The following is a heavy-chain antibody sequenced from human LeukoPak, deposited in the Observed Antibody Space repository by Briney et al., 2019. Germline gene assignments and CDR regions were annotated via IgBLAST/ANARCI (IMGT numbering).Heavy chain of an antibody. J-gene: IGHJ5*02. CDR3: ERSPYCGGDCYKNWFDP. CDR2: INPNSGGT. CDR1: GYTFTGYY. Sequence: ASVKVSCKASGYTFTGYYMHWVRQAPGQGLEWMGWINPNSGGTNYAQKFQGRVTMTRDTSISTAYMELSRMSSDDTAVHYCERSPYCGGDCYKNWFDPWGQGTLVTVSS. D-gene: IGHD2-21*02. V-gene: IGHV1-2*02.